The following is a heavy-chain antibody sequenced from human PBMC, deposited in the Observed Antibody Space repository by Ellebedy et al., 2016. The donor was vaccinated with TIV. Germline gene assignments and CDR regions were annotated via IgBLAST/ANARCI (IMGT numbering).Heavy chain of an antibody. J-gene: IGHJ5*02. V-gene: IGHV3-23*01. CDR3: ARGALGFGELLGGWFDP. Sequence: GESLKISCAASGFTFSSYAMSWVRQAPGKGLEWVSAISGSGGSTYYADSVKGRFTISRDNSKNTLYLQMNSLRAEDTAVYYCARGALGFGELLGGWFDPWGQGTLVTVSS. CDR1: GFTFSSYA. D-gene: IGHD3-10*01. CDR2: ISGSGGST.